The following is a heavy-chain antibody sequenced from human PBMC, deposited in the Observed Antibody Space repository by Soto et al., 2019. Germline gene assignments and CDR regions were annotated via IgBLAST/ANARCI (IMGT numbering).Heavy chain of an antibody. CDR3: TSEKGWRQSPLDS. J-gene: IGHJ4*02. D-gene: IGHD4-4*01. V-gene: IGHV3-15*01. CDR2: IKSKSSVGTT. Sequence: PGGSLRLSCAASGFTFSDYYMRWIRQAPGKGLEWVGLIKSKSSVGTTDYAAAMEGRVTISRDDSKSTLYLQMTGLTIEDTAVYFCTSEKGWRQSPLDSWGQGAPVTVSS. CDR1: GFTFSDYY.